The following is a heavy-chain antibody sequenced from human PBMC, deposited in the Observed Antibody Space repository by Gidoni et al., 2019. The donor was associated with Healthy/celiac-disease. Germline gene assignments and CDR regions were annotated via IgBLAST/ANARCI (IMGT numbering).Heavy chain of an antibody. CDR3: ARHDGTSFRANYYYYGMDV. CDR2: MNPNSGNT. J-gene: IGHJ6*02. CDR1: GYTFTSYD. Sequence: QVQLVQSGAEVKKPGASVKVSCKASGYTFTSYDINWVRQATGQGLEWMGWMNPNSGNTGYAQKFQGRVTMTRNTSISTAYMELSSLRSEDTAVYYCARHDGTSFRANYYYYGMDVWGQGTTVTVSS. V-gene: IGHV1-8*01. D-gene: IGHD2-2*01.